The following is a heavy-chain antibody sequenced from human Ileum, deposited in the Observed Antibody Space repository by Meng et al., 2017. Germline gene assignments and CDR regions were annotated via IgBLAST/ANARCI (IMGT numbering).Heavy chain of an antibody. J-gene: IGHJ4*02. V-gene: IGHV2-70*20. CDR2: IDRDDNK. D-gene: IGHD5-18*01. Sequence: SGPTLVKPTQTLTLTCTFSGFSLSTSGMSVSWVRQPPGKALEWLALIDRDDNKSYSTSLRTRLTISKDTSKSQVLLTMTNMESVDTATYYCARIPAMGIFDSWGQGTLVTVSS. CDR1: GFSLSTSGMS. CDR3: ARIPAMGIFDS.